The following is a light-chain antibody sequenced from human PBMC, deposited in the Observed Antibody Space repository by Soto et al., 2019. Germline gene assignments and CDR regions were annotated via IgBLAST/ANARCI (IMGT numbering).Light chain of an antibody. CDR2: RNN. CDR1: SSNIGAGYE. Sequence: VLTQPPSVSGAPGQRVTISCTGSSSNIGAGYEVHWYQQLPGTAPKLLLYRNNNRPSGVPDRFSGSKSGTSASLAITGLQAEDEADYYCQSYDSSLSALYVFGTGTKVTVL. CDR3: QSYDSSLSALYV. J-gene: IGLJ1*01. V-gene: IGLV1-40*01.